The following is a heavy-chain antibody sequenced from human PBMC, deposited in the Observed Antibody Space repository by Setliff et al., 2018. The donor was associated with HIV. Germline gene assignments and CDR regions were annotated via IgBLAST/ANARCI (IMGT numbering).Heavy chain of an antibody. CDR1: GFTLSTFS. V-gene: IGHV3-23*01. CDR2: ISSKDGST. J-gene: IGHJ4*02. Sequence: GGSLRLSCAVSGFTLSTFSMSWVRQAPGKGLEWVSAISSKDGSTYYADSVRGRFTISRDNSKNTLYLQMNSLRAEDTAVYYCAKSSWWEPRAYWGQGTLVTVSS. D-gene: IGHD2-15*01. CDR3: AKSSWWEPRAY.